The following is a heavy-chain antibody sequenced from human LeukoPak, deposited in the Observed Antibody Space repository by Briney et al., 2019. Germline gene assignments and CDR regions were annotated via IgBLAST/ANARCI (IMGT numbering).Heavy chain of an antibody. V-gene: IGHV1-69*13. CDR3: ARGGAVVPAAMMNYYYYYYMDV. Sequence: GASVKVSCKASGGTFSSYAISWVRQAPGQGLEWMGGIIPIFGTANYAQKFQGRVTITADESTSTAYMELSRLRSEDTAVYYCARGGAVVPAAMMNYYYYYYMDVWGKGTTVTVSS. CDR2: IIPIFGTA. CDR1: GGTFSSYA. J-gene: IGHJ6*03. D-gene: IGHD2-2*01.